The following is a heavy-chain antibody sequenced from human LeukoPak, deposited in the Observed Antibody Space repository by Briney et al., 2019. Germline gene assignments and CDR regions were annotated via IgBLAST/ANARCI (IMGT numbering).Heavy chain of an antibody. CDR2: ISWNSGSI. J-gene: IGHJ4*02. CDR3: AKDKRPAASYYFDY. V-gene: IGHV3-9*01. CDR1: GFTFDDYA. Sequence: PGGSLRLSCAASGFTFDDYAMHWVRQAPGKGLEWVSGISWNSGSIGYADSVKGRFTISRDNAKNSLYLQMNSLSAEATALYYCAKDKRPAASYYFDYWGQGTLVTVSS. D-gene: IGHD2-2*01.